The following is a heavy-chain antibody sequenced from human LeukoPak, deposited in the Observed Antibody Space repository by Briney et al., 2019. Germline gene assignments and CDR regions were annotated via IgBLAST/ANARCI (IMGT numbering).Heavy chain of an antibody. CDR2: IYYSGST. CDR1: GGSISSSSYY. Sequence: PSETLSLTCTVSGGSISSSSYYWGWIRQPPGKGLEWIGSIYYSGSTYYNPSLKSRVTISVDTSKNQFSLKLSSVTAADTAVYYCARGNRGDHHYYYYMDVWGKGTTVTVSS. J-gene: IGHJ6*03. CDR3: ARGNRGDHHYYYYMDV. D-gene: IGHD4-17*01. V-gene: IGHV4-39*01.